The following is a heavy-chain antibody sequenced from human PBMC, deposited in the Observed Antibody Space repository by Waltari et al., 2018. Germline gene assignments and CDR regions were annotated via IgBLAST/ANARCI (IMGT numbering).Heavy chain of an antibody. J-gene: IGHJ3*02. CDR1: AYIFTSYA. Sequence: QVQLVQSGGEEKKPGASVKLSCKASAYIFTSYAISWVRQDPGQGLEWMGWVSAYNGNTNYAQKLQGRVTMTTDTSTSTAYMELRSLRSDDTAVYYCARHCSSTSCYGHDAFDIWGQGTMVTVSS. D-gene: IGHD2-2*01. CDR2: VSAYNGNT. CDR3: ARHCSSTSCYGHDAFDI. V-gene: IGHV1-18*01.